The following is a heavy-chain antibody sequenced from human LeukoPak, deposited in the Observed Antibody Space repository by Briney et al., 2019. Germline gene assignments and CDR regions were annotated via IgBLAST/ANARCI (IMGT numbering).Heavy chain of an antibody. J-gene: IGHJ4*02. Sequence: WASVKVSCKASGGTFSSYAISWVRQAPGQGLEWMGRIIPILGIANYAQKFQGRVTITADKSTSTAYMELSSLRSEDTAVYYCARAKYYYDSSGYYGEGYFDYWGQGTLVTVSS. D-gene: IGHD3-22*01. V-gene: IGHV1-69*04. CDR1: GGTFSSYA. CDR2: IIPILGIA. CDR3: ARAKYYYDSSGYYGEGYFDY.